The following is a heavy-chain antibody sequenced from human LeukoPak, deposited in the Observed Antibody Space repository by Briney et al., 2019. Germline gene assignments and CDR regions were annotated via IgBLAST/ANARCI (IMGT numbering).Heavy chain of an antibody. J-gene: IGHJ4*02. CDR1: GFTFSDYY. CDR3: ARDYVWGSSESDY. Sequence: GGSLRLSCAASGFTFSDYYMSWIRQAPGKGLEWVSYISSSGSTIYYADSVKGRFTISRDNAKNSLYLQMNSLRVEDTAIYYCARDYVWGSSESDYWGQGTLVTVSS. D-gene: IGHD7-27*01. V-gene: IGHV3-11*04. CDR2: ISSSGSTI.